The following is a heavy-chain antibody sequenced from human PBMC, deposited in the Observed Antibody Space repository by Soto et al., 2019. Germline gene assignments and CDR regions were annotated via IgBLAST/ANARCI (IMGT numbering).Heavy chain of an antibody. CDR2: IWYDGSNK. CDR3: ARDLSEGETYYYDSSGYYPMGY. D-gene: IGHD3-22*01. J-gene: IGHJ4*02. Sequence: QVQLVESGGGVVQPGRSLRLSCAASGFTFSSYGMHWVRQAPGKGLEWVAVIWYDGSNKYYADSVKGRFTISRDNSKNTLYLQMNRLRAEDTAVYYCARDLSEGETYYYDSSGYYPMGYWGQGTLVTVSS. CDR1: GFTFSSYG. V-gene: IGHV3-33*01.